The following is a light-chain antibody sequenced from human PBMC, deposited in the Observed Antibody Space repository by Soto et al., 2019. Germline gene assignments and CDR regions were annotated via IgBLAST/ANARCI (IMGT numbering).Light chain of an antibody. V-gene: IGKV3-20*01. CDR2: GAS. CDR3: QHYNSYSEA. J-gene: IGKJ1*01. Sequence: EIVLTQSPATLSVSPGERATLSCRASQTVIHNYLAWHQQKPGQTPRLLVYGASSRATGIPDRFSGSGSGTEFTLTISSLQPDDFATYYCQHYNSYSEAFGQGTKVDIK. CDR1: QTVIHNY.